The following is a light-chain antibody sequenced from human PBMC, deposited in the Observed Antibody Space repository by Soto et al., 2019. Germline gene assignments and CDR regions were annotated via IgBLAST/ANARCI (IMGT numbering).Light chain of an antibody. J-gene: IGKJ4*01. Sequence: EIVLTQSPGTLSLSPGERATHSCRASQSVRSSYLAWYQQKPGQAPRLLIYGASSRATGIPDRFSGSGSGTDFTLTISRLEPEDFAVYYCQQYGSSPTFGGGTKVEIK. CDR1: QSVRSSY. CDR3: QQYGSSPT. CDR2: GAS. V-gene: IGKV3-20*01.